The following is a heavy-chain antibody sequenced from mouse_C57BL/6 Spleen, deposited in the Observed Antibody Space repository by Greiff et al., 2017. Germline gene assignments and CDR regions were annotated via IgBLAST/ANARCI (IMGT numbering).Heavy chain of an antibody. CDR1: GYTFTGYW. V-gene: IGHV1-64*01. CDR2: IHPNSGST. CDR3: AGRGGNEFAY. Sequence: QVQLKQSGAELVKPGASVKLSCKASGYTFTGYWMHWVKQRPGHGLEWIGMIHPNSGSTNYNEKFKSKATLTVDKSSSPAYMQLSSLTSEDSAVYDCAGRGGNEFAYWGQGTLVTVSA. J-gene: IGHJ3*01. D-gene: IGHD1-1*02.